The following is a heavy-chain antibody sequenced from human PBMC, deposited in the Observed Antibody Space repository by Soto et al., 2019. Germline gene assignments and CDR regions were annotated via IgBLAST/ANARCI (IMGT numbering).Heavy chain of an antibody. V-gene: IGHV3-15*07. CDR1: GFTFSNAW. Sequence: GGSLRLSCAASGFTFSNAWMNWVRQAPGKGLEWVGRIKSKTDGGTTDYAAPVKGRFTISRDDSKNTLYLQMNSLKTEDTAVYYCTTGYSYGLAGQVYYYGMDVWGQGTTVTVSS. CDR3: TTGYSYGLAGQVYYYGMDV. CDR2: IKSKTDGGTT. J-gene: IGHJ6*02. D-gene: IGHD5-18*01.